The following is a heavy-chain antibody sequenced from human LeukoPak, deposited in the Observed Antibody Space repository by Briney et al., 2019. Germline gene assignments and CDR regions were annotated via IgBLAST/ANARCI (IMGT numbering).Heavy chain of an antibody. CDR1: GFTLRSYD. Sequence: GGSLRLSCAAWGFTLRSYDMSWVREARGKGGEGGSDISGSGGSKYYEDCVRGRFTISRDNSKNTLYLQMNSLRAEDTAVYYCAKEETIAEYYFDYWGQGTLVTVSS. J-gene: IGHJ4*02. V-gene: IGHV3-23*01. CDR2: ISGSGGSK. CDR3: AKEETIAEYYFDY. D-gene: IGHD6-13*01.